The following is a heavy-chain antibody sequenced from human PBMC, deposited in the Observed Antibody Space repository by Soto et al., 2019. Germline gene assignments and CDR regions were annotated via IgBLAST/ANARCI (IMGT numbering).Heavy chain of an antibody. CDR3: ARRPAAMDPYYYYYYMDV. CDR2: ISSSGSTI. D-gene: IGHD2-2*01. CDR1: GFTFSDYY. J-gene: IGHJ6*03. V-gene: IGHV3-11*01. Sequence: QVQLVESGGGLVKPGGSLRLSCAASGFTFSDYYMSWIRQAPGKGLGWVSYISSSGSTIYYADSVKGRFTISRDNAKNSLYLQMNSLRAEDTAVYYCARRPAAMDPYYYYYYMDVWGKGTTVTVSS.